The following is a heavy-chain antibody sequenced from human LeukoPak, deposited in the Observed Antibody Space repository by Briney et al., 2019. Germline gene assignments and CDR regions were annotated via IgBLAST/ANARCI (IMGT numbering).Heavy chain of an antibody. V-gene: IGHV4-4*07. CDR2: IYTSGST. CDR3: ARQDSSGYDDAFDI. D-gene: IGHD3-22*01. Sequence: TSETLSLTCTVSGGSISSYYWSWIRQPAGKGLEWIGRIYTSGSTNYNPSLKSRVTMSADTSKNQFSLKLSSVTAADTAVYYCARQDSSGYDDAFDIWGQGTMVAVSS. CDR1: GGSISSYY. J-gene: IGHJ3*02.